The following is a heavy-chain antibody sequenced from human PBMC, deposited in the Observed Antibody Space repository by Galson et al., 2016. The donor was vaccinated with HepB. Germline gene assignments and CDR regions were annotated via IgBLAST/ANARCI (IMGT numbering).Heavy chain of an antibody. J-gene: IGHJ3*01. Sequence: SLRLSCAASGFIVSNYHMSWVRQAPGKGLEWVSVIYRGGSTYYADPVKGRFSISSDNSKNTLYLQMNSLRAEDTAMYYCARDSYNWGGSDAFEVWGQGTMVIVSS. D-gene: IGHD3-16*01. CDR2: IYRGGST. V-gene: IGHV3-53*01. CDR3: ARDSYNWGGSDAFEV. CDR1: GFIVSNYH.